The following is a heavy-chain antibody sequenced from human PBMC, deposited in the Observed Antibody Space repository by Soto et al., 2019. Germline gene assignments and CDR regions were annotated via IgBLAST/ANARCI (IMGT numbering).Heavy chain of an antibody. J-gene: IGHJ4*02. CDR3: ARENYYALDY. Sequence: LSLTCTVSSGSISSYNWNWVRQPPGKGLEWIGFINYSGSTHYNPSLKSRVTISLDTSKNQFSLKLNSVTAADTAVYYCARENYYALDYWGPGTLVTVSS. CDR1: SGSISSYN. V-gene: IGHV4-59*01. CDR2: INYSGST. D-gene: IGHD3-10*01.